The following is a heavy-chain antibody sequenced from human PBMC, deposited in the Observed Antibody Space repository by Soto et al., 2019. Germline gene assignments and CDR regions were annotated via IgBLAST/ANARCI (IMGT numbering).Heavy chain of an antibody. D-gene: IGHD3-22*01. CDR1: GGSISSSSYY. CDR3: ARHVTSRSAYYYDSSGYYYAWFDP. Sequence: QLQLQESGPGLVKPSETLSLTCTVSGGSISSSSYYWGWIRQPPGKGLGGIGSIFYSGRTYYNPSLKSRVTISVDTSKNQFSLKLSSVTAADTAVYYCARHVTSRSAYYYDSSGYYYAWFDPWGQGTLVTVSS. J-gene: IGHJ5*02. V-gene: IGHV4-39*01. CDR2: IFYSGRT.